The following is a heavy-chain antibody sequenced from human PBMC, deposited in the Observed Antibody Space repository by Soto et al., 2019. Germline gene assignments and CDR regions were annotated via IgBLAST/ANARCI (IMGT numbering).Heavy chain of an antibody. CDR1: GYTFTDSY. D-gene: IGHD1-1*01. CDR3: ARGRTTNYYGMDV. V-gene: IGHV1-2*02. Sequence: GASVKVSCKASGYTFTDSYIHWVRQAPGQRLEWMGWINPHSGDTHYAENFQGTITVTRDTSTSTAYMEMTGLRSDDAAVYYCARGRTTNYYGMDVWGLGTTVTVSS. J-gene: IGHJ6*02. CDR2: INPHSGDT.